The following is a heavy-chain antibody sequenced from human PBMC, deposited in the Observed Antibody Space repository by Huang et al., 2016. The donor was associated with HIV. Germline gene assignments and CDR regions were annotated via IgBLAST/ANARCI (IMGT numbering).Heavy chain of an antibody. J-gene: IGHJ4*02. D-gene: IGHD2-21*02. CDR2: ISGSGDKT. CDR3: AKVPTVVTFH. CDR1: RFTFSPYA. Sequence: DVQLLESGGDFVQPGGSLRLSFAASRFTFSPYAMSWVRQAPGKGREWVSAISGSGDKTYYADSVKGRFTISRDNSKNTLFLQMNSLRAEDTAVYYCAKVPTVVTFHWGQGTLVTVSS. V-gene: IGHV3-23*01.